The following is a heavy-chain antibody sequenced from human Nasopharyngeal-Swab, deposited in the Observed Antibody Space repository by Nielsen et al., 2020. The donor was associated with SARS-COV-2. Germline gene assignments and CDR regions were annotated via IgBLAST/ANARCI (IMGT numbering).Heavy chain of an antibody. D-gene: IGHD5-18*01. Sequence: WIRQPPGKGLEWIGYIHYSGSTYYNPSLKSRVTISVDTSKNQFSLKLSSVTAADTAVYYCARYSLWLPVNWFDPWGQGTLVTVSS. CDR2: IHYSGST. J-gene: IGHJ5*02. CDR3: ARYSLWLPVNWFDP. V-gene: IGHV4-30-4*01.